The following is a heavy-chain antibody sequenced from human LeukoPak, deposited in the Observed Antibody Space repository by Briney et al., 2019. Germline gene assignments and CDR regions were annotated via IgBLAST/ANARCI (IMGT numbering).Heavy chain of an antibody. CDR1: GYTFTSYH. D-gene: IGHD2-2*01. CDR3: ARDYCSSTSCLFDY. J-gene: IGHJ4*02. V-gene: IGHV1-2*06. Sequence: ASVKVSCKASGYTFTSYHMHWVRQAPGQGLEWMGRINPNSGDTNYAQKFQGRVAMTRDTSISTAFMELTRLRSDDAAVYYCARDYCSSTSCLFDYWGQGTLVTVSS. CDR2: INPNSGDT.